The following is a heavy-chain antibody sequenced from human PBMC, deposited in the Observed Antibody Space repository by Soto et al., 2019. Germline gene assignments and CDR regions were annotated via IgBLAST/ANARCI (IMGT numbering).Heavy chain of an antibody. D-gene: IGHD3-10*01. J-gene: IGHJ4*02. CDR1: GFTFSSYA. V-gene: IGHV3-23*01. CDR2: ISGSGGST. Sequence: GGALRLNCAGSGFTFSSYAMSWVRQAPGKGLEWVSAISGSGGSTYYADSVKGRFTISRDNSKNTLYLQMNSLRAEDTAVYYCAKDYYGSGSSHFDYWGQGTLVIVYS. CDR3: AKDYYGSGSSHFDY.